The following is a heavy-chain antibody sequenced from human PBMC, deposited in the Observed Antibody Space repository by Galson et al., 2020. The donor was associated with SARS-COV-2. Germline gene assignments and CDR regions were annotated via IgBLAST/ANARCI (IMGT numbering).Heavy chain of an antibody. CDR3: AGRSRRTSAADEFDY. V-gene: IGHV3-53*01. CDR1: GFTVDNNY. CDR2: IYSGGQT. D-gene: IGHD6-13*01. Sequence: GGSLRLSCTASGFTVDNNYMSWVRQAPGQGLQWLSVIYSGGQTYYADSVKGRFTISRDNSKNILYLQINSLRAEDTAVYYCAGRSRRTSAADEFDYWGQGTLVTVSS. J-gene: IGHJ4*02.